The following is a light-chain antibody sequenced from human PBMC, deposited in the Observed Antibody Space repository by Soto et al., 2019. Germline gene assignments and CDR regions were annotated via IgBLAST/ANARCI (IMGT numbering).Light chain of an antibody. J-gene: IGKJ1*01. Sequence: ILMTESAATRSVSQGERDTLSCRASQSVITNLAWYQQKTGQDPRLLIYGASTRAAIIPARFSGSVSGTEFNLTLSRLQTDESATYACQRSNSYPWTCTQGTKVDIK. CDR3: QRSNSYPWT. V-gene: IGKV3-15*01. CDR1: QSVITN. CDR2: GAS.